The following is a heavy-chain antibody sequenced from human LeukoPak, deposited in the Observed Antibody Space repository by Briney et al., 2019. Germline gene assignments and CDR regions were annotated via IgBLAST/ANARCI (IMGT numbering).Heavy chain of an antibody. J-gene: IGHJ3*02. D-gene: IGHD3-22*01. Sequence: GGSLRLSCAASGFTFSSYSMNWVRQAPGKGLEWVSSISSSSSYIYYADSVKGRFTISRDNAKNSLYLQMNSLRAEDTAVYYCAKDEKGYYHDTSGYPDAFDIWGQGTMVTVSS. CDR2: ISSSSSYI. V-gene: IGHV3-21*01. CDR1: GFTFSSYS. CDR3: AKDEKGYYHDTSGYPDAFDI.